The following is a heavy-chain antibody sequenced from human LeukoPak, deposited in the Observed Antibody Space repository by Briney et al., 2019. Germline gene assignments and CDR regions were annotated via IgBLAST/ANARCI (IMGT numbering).Heavy chain of an antibody. J-gene: IGHJ4*02. Sequence: GGSPRLPCAASGFTFSSYSMNWVRQAPGKGLEWVSSISSSSSYIYYADSVKGRFTISRDNAKNSLYLQMNSLRAEDTAVYYCARDDYDSSGPLSGYFDYWGQGTLVTVSS. CDR3: ARDDYDSSGPLSGYFDY. V-gene: IGHV3-21*01. CDR1: GFTFSSYS. D-gene: IGHD3-22*01. CDR2: ISSSSSYI.